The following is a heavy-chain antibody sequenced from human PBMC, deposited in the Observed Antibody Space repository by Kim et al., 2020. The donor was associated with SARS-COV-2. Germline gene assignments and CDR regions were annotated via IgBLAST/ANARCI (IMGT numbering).Heavy chain of an antibody. V-gene: IGHV5-51*01. CDR1: GYSFTSYW. CDR3: ARQNSGYGGWYYYYYMDV. J-gene: IGHJ6*03. Sequence: VESLKISCKGSGYSFTSYWIGWVRQMPGKGLEWMGIIYPGDSDTRYSPSFQGQVTISADKSISTAYLQWSSLKASDTAMYYCARQNSGYGGWYYYYYMDVWGKGTTVTVSS. D-gene: IGHD5-12*01. CDR2: IYPGDSDT.